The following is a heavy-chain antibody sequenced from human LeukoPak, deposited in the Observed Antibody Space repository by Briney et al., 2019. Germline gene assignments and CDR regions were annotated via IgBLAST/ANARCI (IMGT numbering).Heavy chain of an antibody. CDR2: IYTSGST. CDR3: ARGRYEAAFDI. D-gene: IGHD3-9*01. V-gene: IGHV4-61*02. J-gene: IGHJ3*02. Sequence: PSQTLSLTCTVSGGSISSDNYYWSWIRQPAGKGLEWIGRIYTSGSTNYNPSLKSRVTMSLDTSKNQFSLNLSSVTAADTAVYYCARGRYEAAFDIWGQGTMVTVSS. CDR1: GGSISSDNYY.